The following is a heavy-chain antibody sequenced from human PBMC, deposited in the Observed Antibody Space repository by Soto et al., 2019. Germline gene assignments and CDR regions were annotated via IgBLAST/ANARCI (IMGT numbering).Heavy chain of an antibody. CDR2: IYYSGST. Sequence: SETLSLTCTVSGGSISSYYWSWIRQPPGKGLESIGYIYYSGSTNYNPSLKSRVTISVDTSKNQFSLKLSSVTAADTAVYYCARESTYYYDSSGYYQALFDYWGQGTLVTVSS. V-gene: IGHV4-59*01. D-gene: IGHD3-22*01. J-gene: IGHJ4*02. CDR1: GGSISSYY. CDR3: ARESTYYYDSSGYYQALFDY.